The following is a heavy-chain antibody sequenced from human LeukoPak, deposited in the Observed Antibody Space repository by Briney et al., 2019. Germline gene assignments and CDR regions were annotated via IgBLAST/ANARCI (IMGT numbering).Heavy chain of an antibody. CDR2: IYYSGST. D-gene: IGHD1-26*01. J-gene: IGHJ2*01. CDR3: ASERPATENSFFDL. V-gene: IGHV4-59*01. Sequence: SETLSLTCTVSGGSISNYYWSWIRQPPGKGLEWIGYIYYSGSTNYNPSLKSRVTISVDTSKSQFSLNLSSVTAADTAVYYCASERPATENSFFDLWGRGTLVTVSS. CDR1: GGSISNYY.